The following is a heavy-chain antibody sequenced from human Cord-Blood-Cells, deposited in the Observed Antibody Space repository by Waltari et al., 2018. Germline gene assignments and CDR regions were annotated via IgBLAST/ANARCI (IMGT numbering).Heavy chain of an antibody. CDR3: ARSAYCSSTSCYVPT. D-gene: IGHD2-2*01. CDR2: INQSGST. V-gene: IGHV4-34*01. J-gene: IGHJ4*02. Sequence: QVQLQQWGAGLLKPSETLSLTCAVYGGSFSGYYWSWIRQPPGKGLEWIGEINQSGSTNYNPSLKSRATISVDTSKNQFSLKLSSVTAADTAVYYCARSAYCSSTSCYVPTWGQGTLVTVSS. CDR1: GGSFSGYY.